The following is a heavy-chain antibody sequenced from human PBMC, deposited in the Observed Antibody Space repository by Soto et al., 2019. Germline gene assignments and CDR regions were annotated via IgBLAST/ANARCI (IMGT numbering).Heavy chain of an antibody. CDR3: ARGNRAFDY. Sequence: EVQLVESGGGLVQPGGSLRLSCAASGFTFSDHYMDWVRQAPGKGLEWVGRIRNKANSYTTEYAASVKGRFTISRDDSKNSRYLQMNSLKTEDTAVYYCARGNRAFDYWGQGTLVTVSS. CDR2: IRNKANSYTT. V-gene: IGHV3-72*01. J-gene: IGHJ4*02. CDR1: GFTFSDHY. D-gene: IGHD4-4*01.